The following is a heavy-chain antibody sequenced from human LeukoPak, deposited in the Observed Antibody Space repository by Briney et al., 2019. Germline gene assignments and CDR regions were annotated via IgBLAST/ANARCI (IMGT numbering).Heavy chain of an antibody. CDR1: GGSISTPDHY. Sequence: SETLSLTCTASGGSISTPDHYWGWIRQPPGKGLEWMGIIYHSGSTYYNPSLKSRVTISVDTSKNQFSLKLSSVTAADTAVYYCARSNIAAAGDYYYYGMDVWGQGTTVTVSS. D-gene: IGHD6-13*01. CDR3: ARSNIAAAGDYYYYGMDV. V-gene: IGHV4-39*07. CDR2: IYHSGST. J-gene: IGHJ6*02.